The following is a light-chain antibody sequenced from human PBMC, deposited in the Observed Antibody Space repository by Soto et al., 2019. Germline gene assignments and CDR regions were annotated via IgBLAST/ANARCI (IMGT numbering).Light chain of an antibody. CDR1: QSITNNY. CDR2: GAS. Sequence: EIVLTQSPGTLSLSPGESATLSCRASQSITNNYLAWYQQKPGQAPRLLIFGASSRATGIPDRFSGSGSGTDFTLTINRLEPEDFAVYYCQQYGRSAPITFGQGTRLEIK. CDR3: QQYGRSAPIT. V-gene: IGKV3-20*01. J-gene: IGKJ5*01.